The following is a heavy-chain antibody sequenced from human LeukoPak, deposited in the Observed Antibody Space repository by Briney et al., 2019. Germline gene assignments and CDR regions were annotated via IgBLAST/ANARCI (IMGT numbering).Heavy chain of an antibody. CDR1: GFIFSDYS. V-gene: IGHV3-48*01. CDR2: ITGSGTTI. CDR3: ARGTSPTGNDY. J-gene: IGHJ4*02. Sequence: GGSLRLSCAASGFIFSDYSMNWVRQAPGQGLEWLSYITGSGTTIYYADSVKGRFTISRDNAKNSLYLQMNSLRAEDTAVYYCARGTSPTGNDYWGQGTLVTVSS. D-gene: IGHD1-14*01.